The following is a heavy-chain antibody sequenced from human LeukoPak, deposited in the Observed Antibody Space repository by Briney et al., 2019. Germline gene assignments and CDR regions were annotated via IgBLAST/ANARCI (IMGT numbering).Heavy chain of an antibody. V-gene: IGHV1-18*01. CDR2: ISGYNGDT. Sequence: GASVKVSSKASGFPFTHHGITWVRQAPGQGLEWMGWISGYNGDTNYAQKFQGRVTLTTDTSTSTAYMELRSLRSDDTAVYYCARDPTNTSGRYAYFDYWGQGTLVTVSS. D-gene: IGHD6-19*01. J-gene: IGHJ4*02. CDR3: ARDPTNTSGRYAYFDY. CDR1: GFPFTHHG.